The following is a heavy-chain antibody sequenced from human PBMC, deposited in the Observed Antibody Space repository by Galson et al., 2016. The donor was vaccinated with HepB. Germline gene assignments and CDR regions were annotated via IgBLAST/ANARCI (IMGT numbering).Heavy chain of an antibody. D-gene: IGHD3-22*01. CDR3: ARAYHYTLNY. CDR2: INTDGTEK. CDR1: GLTFSSFW. J-gene: IGHJ4*02. Sequence: SLSLSCAASGLTFSSFWMTWVRQAPGKGLEWVSNINTDGTEKHHCDSVRGRFTISRDNAKNSLYLQINSLRAEDTAMYYFARAYHYTLNYWGQGTLVTVSS. V-gene: IGHV3-7*04.